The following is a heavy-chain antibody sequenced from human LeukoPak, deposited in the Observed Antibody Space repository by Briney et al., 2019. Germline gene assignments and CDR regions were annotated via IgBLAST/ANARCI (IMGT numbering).Heavy chain of an antibody. CDR2: IYYSGST. Sequence: SETLSLTCTVSGGSISSSSYYWGWIRQPPGKGLEWIGSIYYSGSTYYNPSLKSRVTISVDTSKNQFSLKLSSVTAADTAVYYCARLDLSIVGVVLSPDYWGQGTLVTVSS. D-gene: IGHD3-3*01. V-gene: IGHV4-39*01. J-gene: IGHJ4*02. CDR3: ARLDLSIVGVVLSPDY. CDR1: GGSISSSSYY.